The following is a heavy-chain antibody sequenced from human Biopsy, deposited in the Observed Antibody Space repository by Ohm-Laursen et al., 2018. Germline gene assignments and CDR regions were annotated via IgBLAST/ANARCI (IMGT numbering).Heavy chain of an antibody. CDR1: GDTISTYY. V-gene: IGHV4-59*08. D-gene: IGHD5-12*01. CDR2: IHYTGHI. J-gene: IGHJ2*01. CDR3: ARNRVDVVKVTTIGWNFDL. Sequence: ETLSLTCAVSGDTISTYYWNWIRQTPGKGLEWIGYIHYTGHIRINPSLNSRATISVDTSKDQFSLKLSSLTAADTAIYYCARNRVDVVKVTTIGWNFDLWGRGTLVTVS.